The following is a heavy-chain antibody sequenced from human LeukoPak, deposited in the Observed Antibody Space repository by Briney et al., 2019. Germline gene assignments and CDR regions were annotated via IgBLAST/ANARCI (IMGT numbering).Heavy chain of an antibody. D-gene: IGHD4-17*01. CDR3: ARVTYVDDMLYQYFDY. J-gene: IGHJ4*02. Sequence: SETLSLTCAVSSYSISSGSYWGWIRQSPGKGLEWVGSIFHSGNSYYNPSLKSRLTMSVDTSKNQFSLKLTSVTAADTALYYCARVTYVDDMLYQYFDYWGQGILVTVSS. CDR2: IFHSGNS. V-gene: IGHV4-38-2*01. CDR1: SYSISSGSY.